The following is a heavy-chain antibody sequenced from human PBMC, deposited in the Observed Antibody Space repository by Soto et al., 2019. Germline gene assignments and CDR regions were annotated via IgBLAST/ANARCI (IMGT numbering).Heavy chain of an antibody. CDR1: GFSLRTYG. Sequence: QVRLVESGGGVVQSGRSLTLSCAASGFSLRTYGIHWIRRAPGKGLEWVAFIRYDGTKKFYANSVKGRSTISKDNSNNILYLQMSGLRAEDTAVYYCARDVVTAVAGSVNWFDPWGQGTLVTVSS. J-gene: IGHJ5*02. D-gene: IGHD6-19*01. V-gene: IGHV3-33*01. CDR2: IRYDGTKK. CDR3: ARDVVTAVAGSVNWFDP.